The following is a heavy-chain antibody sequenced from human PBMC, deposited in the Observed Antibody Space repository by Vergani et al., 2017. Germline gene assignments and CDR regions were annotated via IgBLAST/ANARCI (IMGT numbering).Heavy chain of an antibody. J-gene: IGHJ3*02. CDR1: GYSISSGYY. Sequence: QVQLQESGPGLVKPSETLSLTCAVSGYSISSGYYWGWIRQPPGKGLEWIGSIYHSGSTYYNPSLKSRVTISLDTSKNQFSLKLSSVTAADTAVYYCTRPRGSGWYKNAFDIWGQGTMVTVSS. D-gene: IGHD6-13*01. V-gene: IGHV4-38-2*01. CDR3: TRPRGSGWYKNAFDI. CDR2: IYHSGST.